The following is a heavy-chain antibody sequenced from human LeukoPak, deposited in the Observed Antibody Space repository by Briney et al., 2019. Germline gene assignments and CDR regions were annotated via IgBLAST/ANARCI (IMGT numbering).Heavy chain of an antibody. CDR2: ISGSSRDT. V-gene: IGHV3-11*05. CDR1: GFTFSDYY. D-gene: IGHD5-12*01. J-gene: IGHJ4*02. Sequence: GGSLRLSCAASGFTFSDYYMNWIRQAPGKGLEWVSYISGSSRDTNYADSAKGRFTISRDNAKKSLYLQMNSLRVEDTAVYYCVRDARLATIWGQGTLVTASS. CDR3: VRDARLATI.